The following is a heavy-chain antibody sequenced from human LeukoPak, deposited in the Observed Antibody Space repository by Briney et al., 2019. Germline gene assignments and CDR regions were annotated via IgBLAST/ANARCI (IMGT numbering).Heavy chain of an antibody. CDR2: ISYDGSNK. J-gene: IGHJ3*02. V-gene: IGHV3-30*04. D-gene: IGHD6-6*01. CDR1: GFTFSSYA. CDR3: ARDSSLAAREDAFDI. Sequence: GGSLRLSCAASGFTFSSYAMHWVRQAPGKGLEWVAVISYDGSNKYYADSVKGRFTIPRDNSKNTLYLQMNSLRAEDTAVYYCARDSSLAAREDAFDIWGQGTMVTVSS.